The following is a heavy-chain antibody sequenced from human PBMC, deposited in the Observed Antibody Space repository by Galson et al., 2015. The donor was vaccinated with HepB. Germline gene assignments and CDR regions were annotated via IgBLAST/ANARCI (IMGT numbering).Heavy chain of an antibody. Sequence: SVQVSCKASGAITSSNSISWVRQAPGHGLEWLGRIIQILNTADYAQKFQGRVTRKADKSTNTAYMELSGLRSEDTAVYYSASGPSNTSCLDHWGQGTLVTVSS. J-gene: IGHJ5*02. CDR2: IIQILNTA. V-gene: IGHV1-69*08. CDR3: ASGPSNTSCLDH. CDR1: GAITSSNS. D-gene: IGHD2-2*01.